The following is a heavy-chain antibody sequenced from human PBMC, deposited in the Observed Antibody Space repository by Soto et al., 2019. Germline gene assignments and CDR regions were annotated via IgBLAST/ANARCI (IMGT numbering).Heavy chain of an antibody. V-gene: IGHV4-59*01. J-gene: IGHJ4*02. CDR3: ARGHLGITTTGTWYDFDY. D-gene: IGHD2-15*01. CDR2: IYYSGRT. Sequence: QVQLQESGPRLVKPSETLSLTCTVSGDSISSYYWTWIRQPPGKGLEYIGYIYYSGRTYYNPSLKSRVTISVDTSNNQVSLKLSSVTAADTAVYYCARGHLGITTTGTWYDFDYWGQGTLVTVSS. CDR1: GDSISSYY.